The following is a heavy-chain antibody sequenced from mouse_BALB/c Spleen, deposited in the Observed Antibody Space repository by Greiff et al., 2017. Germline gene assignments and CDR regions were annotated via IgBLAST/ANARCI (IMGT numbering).Heavy chain of an antibody. V-gene: IGHV10-1*02. J-gene: IGHJ4*01. D-gene: IGHD2-2*01. CDR2: IRSKSNNYAT. CDR3: VRNHYYGYDGGGYYAMDY. Sequence: EVHLVESGGGLVQPKGSLKLSCAASGFTFNTYAMNWVRQAPGTGLEWVARIRSKSNNYATYYADSVKDRFTISRDDSQSMLYLQMNNLKTEDTAMYYCVRNHYYGYDGGGYYAMDYWGQGTSVTVSS. CDR1: GFTFNTYA.